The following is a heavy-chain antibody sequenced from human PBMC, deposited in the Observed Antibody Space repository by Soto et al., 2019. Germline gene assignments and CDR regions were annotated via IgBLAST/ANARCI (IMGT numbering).Heavy chain of an antibody. V-gene: IGHV4-59*01. CDR1: GGSISSYY. D-gene: IGHD1-1*01. CDR2: IYYSGST. CDR3: ARASTGTRVNWFDP. J-gene: IGHJ5*02. Sequence: SETLSLTXTVSGGSISSYYWSWIRQPPGKGLEWIGYIYYSGSTNYNPSLKSRVTISVDTSKNQFSLKLSSVTAADTAVYYCARASTGTRVNWFDPWGQGTLVTVSS.